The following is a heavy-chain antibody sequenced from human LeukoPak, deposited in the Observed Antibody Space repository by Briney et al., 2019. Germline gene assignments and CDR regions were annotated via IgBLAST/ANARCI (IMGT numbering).Heavy chain of an antibody. CDR1: GYTFTGYY. Sequence: ASVKVSCKASGYTFTGYYMHWVRQAPGQGLEWMGWINPNSGGTNYAQKFQGRVTMTRDTSISTAYMELSRLRSDDTAVYYCARATEMATTPFDYWGQGTLATVSS. V-gene: IGHV1-2*02. J-gene: IGHJ4*02. CDR2: INPNSGGT. D-gene: IGHD5-24*01. CDR3: ARATEMATTPFDY.